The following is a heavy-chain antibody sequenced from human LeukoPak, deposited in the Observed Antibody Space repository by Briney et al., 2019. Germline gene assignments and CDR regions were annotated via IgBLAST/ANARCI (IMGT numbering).Heavy chain of an antibody. D-gene: IGHD3-16*01. CDR2: INPNGGGT. CDR1: GYTFSGYY. J-gene: IGHJ4*02. Sequence: ASVKVSCKASGYTFSGYYMHWVRQAPGQGLEWMGRINPNGGGTNYAQKFQGRVTMTRDTSISTAYMELSRLRSDDTAVYYCARVVRGILYFDYWGQGTLVTVSS. CDR3: ARVVRGILYFDY. V-gene: IGHV1-2*02.